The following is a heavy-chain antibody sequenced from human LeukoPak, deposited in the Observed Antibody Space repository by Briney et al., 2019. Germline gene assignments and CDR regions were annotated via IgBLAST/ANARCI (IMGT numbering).Heavy chain of an antibody. J-gene: IGHJ4*02. CDR2: ISDSGGKT. Sequence: PGGSLRLSCAASGFTFSNSAMTWVRQAPGKGLEWVSAISDSGGKTHYADSVKGRFTISRDTSKNTLYLQMNSPRVEDTAIYYCAKDWSCDYWGQGTLITVSS. CDR3: AKDWSCDY. CDR1: GFTFSNSA. V-gene: IGHV3-23*01. D-gene: IGHD1-26*01.